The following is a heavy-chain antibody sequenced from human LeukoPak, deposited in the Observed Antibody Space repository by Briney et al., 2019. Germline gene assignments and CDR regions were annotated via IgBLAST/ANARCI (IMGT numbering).Heavy chain of an antibody. J-gene: IGHJ5*02. D-gene: IGHD3-22*01. CDR1: GYTFTSYG. CDR2: ISAYNGNT. Sequence: ASVKVSCEASGYTFTSYGISWVRQAPGQGLEWMGWISAYNGNTNYAQKLQGRVTMTTDTSTSTAYMELRSLRSDDTAVYYCARDRIGYYYDSSVDNWFDPWGQGTLVTVSS. CDR3: ARDRIGYYYDSSVDNWFDP. V-gene: IGHV1-18*01.